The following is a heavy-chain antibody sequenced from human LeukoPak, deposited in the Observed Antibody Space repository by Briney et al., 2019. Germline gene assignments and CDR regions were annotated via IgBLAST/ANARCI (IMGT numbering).Heavy chain of an antibody. D-gene: IGHD6-13*01. V-gene: IGHV5-51*01. Sequence: GESLKISCKGSGYSFTSYWIGWVRQMPGKGLEWMGIIYPGDSDTRYSPSFQGQVTISADKSISTAYLQWSSLKASGTAMYYCARHLDRPGIAAAGTLLDYWGQGTLVTVSS. J-gene: IGHJ4*02. CDR3: ARHLDRPGIAAAGTLLDY. CDR1: GYSFTSYW. CDR2: IYPGDSDT.